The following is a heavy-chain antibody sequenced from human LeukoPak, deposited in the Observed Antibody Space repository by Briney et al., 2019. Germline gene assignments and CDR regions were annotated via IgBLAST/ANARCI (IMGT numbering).Heavy chain of an antibody. CDR3: ARVDHGGSSGYYHDY. CDR2: IIPILGIA. CDR1: GGTFSSYA. Sequence: ASVKVSCKASGGTFSSYAISWVRQAPGQGLEWMGRIIPILGIANYAQKFQGRVTITADKSTSTAYMELSSLRSEDTAVYYCARVDHGGSSGYYHDYWGQGTLVTVSS. V-gene: IGHV1-69*04. D-gene: IGHD3-22*01. J-gene: IGHJ4*02.